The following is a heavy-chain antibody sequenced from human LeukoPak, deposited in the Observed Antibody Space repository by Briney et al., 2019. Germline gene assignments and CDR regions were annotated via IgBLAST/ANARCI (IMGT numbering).Heavy chain of an antibody. CDR2: TNSDGSST. J-gene: IGHJ3*02. CDR1: GFTSSSYW. D-gene: IGHD6-6*01. Sequence: GGSLRLSCAASGFTSSSYWMHWVRQAPGKGLVWVSRTNSDGSSTSYADSVKGRFTISRDNAKNTMYLQMNSLRAEDTAVYYCASGLSSIAARNAFDIWGQGTMVTVSS. V-gene: IGHV3-74*01. CDR3: ASGLSSIAARNAFDI.